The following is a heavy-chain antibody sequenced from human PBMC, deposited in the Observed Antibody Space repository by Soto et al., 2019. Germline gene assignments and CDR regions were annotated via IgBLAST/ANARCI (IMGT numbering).Heavy chain of an antibody. J-gene: IGHJ5*02. V-gene: IGHV4-59*08. CDR3: ARMTVVVPAANIWFDP. CDR2: IYYSGST. Sequence: SETLSLTCTVSGGSISSYYWSWIRQPPGKGLEWIGYIYYSGSTNYNPSHKSRVTISVDTSKNQFSLKLSTVTAADTAVYFCARMTVVVPAANIWFDPWGQGTLVTVSS. CDR1: GGSISSYY. D-gene: IGHD2-2*01.